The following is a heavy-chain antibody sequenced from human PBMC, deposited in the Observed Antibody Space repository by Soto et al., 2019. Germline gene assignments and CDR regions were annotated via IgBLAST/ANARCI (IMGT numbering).Heavy chain of an antibody. CDR3: ANWGKSGSDY. V-gene: IGHV3-23*01. J-gene: IGHJ4*02. CDR1: GFSFGNYA. Sequence: EVQLLESGGGLVQPGGSLRLYCAASGFSFGNYAMSWVRQAPGKGLEWLSGISGSAGTIYYADSAKGRFIISRDNSHNTLHRQMSSLRAEDTAVYYCANWGKSGSDYWGQGTLVTVSS. CDR2: ISGSAGTI. D-gene: IGHD3-16*01.